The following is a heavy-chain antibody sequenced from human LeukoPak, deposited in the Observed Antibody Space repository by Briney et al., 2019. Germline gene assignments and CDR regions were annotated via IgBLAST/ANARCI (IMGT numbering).Heavy chain of an antibody. D-gene: IGHD2-15*01. CDR3: ATTQIGYCSGGSYYSEDY. J-gene: IGHJ4*02. Sequence: KPGESLKISCKGSGYCFTSYWIGWVRQMPGKGLEWMGIIYPGDSDTRYSPSFQGQVTISADKSISTAYLQWSSLKASDTAMYHCATTQIGYCSGGSYYSEDYWGQGTLVTVSS. V-gene: IGHV5-51*03. CDR2: IYPGDSDT. CDR1: GYCFTSYW.